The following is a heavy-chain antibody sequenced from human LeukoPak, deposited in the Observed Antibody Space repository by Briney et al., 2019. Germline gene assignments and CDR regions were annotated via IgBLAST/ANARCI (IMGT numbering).Heavy chain of an antibody. CDR3: ASSSTANDAFDI. V-gene: IGHV4-59*01. CDR1: GGSISSYY. D-gene: IGHD5-18*01. J-gene: IGHJ3*02. Sequence: SETLSLTCTVFGGSISSYYWSWIRQPPGKGLEWIGYIYYSGSTNYNPSLKSRVTISVDTSKNQFSLKLSSVTAADTAVYYCASSSTANDAFDIWGQGTMVTVSS. CDR2: IYYSGST.